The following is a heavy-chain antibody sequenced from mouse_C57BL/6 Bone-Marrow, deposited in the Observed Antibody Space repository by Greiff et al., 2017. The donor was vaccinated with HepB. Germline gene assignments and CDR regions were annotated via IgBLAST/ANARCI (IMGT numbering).Heavy chain of an antibody. CDR3: VKAVSSGSSYTWFAY. V-gene: IGHV7-4*01. CDR1: GFTFNDYH. Sequence: EVKLMESGGGLVQPGASLRLSCAASGFTFNDYHMSWVRQPPGKAPEWLALIRNKANGYATEYTASVKGRFTISSDNSQNILYLQMNTLRAEDSATYYCVKAVSSGSSYTWFAYWGQGTLVTVSA. D-gene: IGHD1-1*01. J-gene: IGHJ3*01. CDR2: IRNKANGYAT.